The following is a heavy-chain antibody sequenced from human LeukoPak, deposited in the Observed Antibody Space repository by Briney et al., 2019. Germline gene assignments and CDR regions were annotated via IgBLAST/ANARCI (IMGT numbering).Heavy chain of an antibody. CDR2: IAANGNDK. D-gene: IGHD2-2*01. V-gene: IGHV3-7*03. CDR1: GFTFRKYW. Sequence: GGSLRLSCAASGFTFRKYWMAWVRQAPGQGLEWVATIAANGNDKDYEDSVKGRFTISRDTPKNTLYLQMNSLRVEDTAVYYCAKGLQRTPYYYYGMDVWGQGTTVTVSS. J-gene: IGHJ6*02. CDR3: AKGLQRTPYYYYGMDV.